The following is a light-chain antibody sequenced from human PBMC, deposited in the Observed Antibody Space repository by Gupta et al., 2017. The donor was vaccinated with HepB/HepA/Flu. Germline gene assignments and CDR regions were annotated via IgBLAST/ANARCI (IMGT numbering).Light chain of an antibody. CDR3: AAWDDSQNGLV. CDR2: FNE. V-gene: IGLV1-44*01. CDR1: SSNSGTNT. Sequence: VLPHPPSASGTPGHRVTISCSGSSSNSGTNTINWYQQGPGTAPKLLIYFNEQRPSGVPDRFSGSKSGTAASVAISGLQAEDEADYYCAAWDDSQNGLVFGGGTKLTVL. J-gene: IGLJ3*02.